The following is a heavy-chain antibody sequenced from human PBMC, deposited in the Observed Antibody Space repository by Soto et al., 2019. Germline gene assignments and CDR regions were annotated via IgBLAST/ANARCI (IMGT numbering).Heavy chain of an antibody. CDR1: GGSVKSDNYY. D-gene: IGHD1-1*01. V-gene: IGHV4-61*01. Sequence: PSETLSLTCSVSGGSVKSDNYYCNCFLQPPGKGLEWIADMYYSGSTNYNPSLRSRVAVSLDTSKNQFSLKVYSVTAADTAVYYCARGQGPGSIHTWFDPWGQGTLVTVSS. CDR3: ARGQGPGSIHTWFDP. J-gene: IGHJ5*02. CDR2: MYYSGST.